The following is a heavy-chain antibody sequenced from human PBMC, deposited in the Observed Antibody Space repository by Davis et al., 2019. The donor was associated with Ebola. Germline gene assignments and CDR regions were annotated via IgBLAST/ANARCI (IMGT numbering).Heavy chain of an antibody. CDR2: ISSRSNYI. CDR1: GFTFSSYS. Sequence: GESLKISCAASGFTFSSYSINWVRQAPGKGLEWVSSISSRSNYIYYADSVKGRFTISRDNAKNSLFLQMNSLRAEDTAVYYCARVDVSSAFDIWGRGTMVTVS. D-gene: IGHD3-16*01. CDR3: ARVDVSSAFDI. V-gene: IGHV3-21*01. J-gene: IGHJ3*02.